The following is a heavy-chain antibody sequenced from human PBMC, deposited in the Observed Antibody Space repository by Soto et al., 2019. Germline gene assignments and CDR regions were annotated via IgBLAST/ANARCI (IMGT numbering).Heavy chain of an antibody. CDR1: VFPFRSYG. J-gene: IGHJ4*02. D-gene: IGHD2-8*02. CDR3: ARDQTDTGGYSES. CDR2: IWNDGSHA. V-gene: IGHV3-33*01. Sequence: VGSLRLSCEGSVFPFRSYGIQCVRHSPGKWLEWLGLIWNDGSHAYYADSVKGRFTISRDNSKNTVFLQVSNLRAEDTAVYFCARDQTDTGGYSESWGQGTLVNVSS.